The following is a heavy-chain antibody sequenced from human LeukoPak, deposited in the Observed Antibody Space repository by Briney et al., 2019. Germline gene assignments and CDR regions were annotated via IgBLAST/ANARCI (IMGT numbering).Heavy chain of an antibody. V-gene: IGHV3-7*03. CDR2: INRGGSEK. J-gene: IGHJ4*02. Sequence: PGGSLRLSCVVSGFTLSSRWMMWVRQAPGEGLEWMTNINRGGSEKNYVDSVKGRFTITRDNAENSLYLQMNSLKVEDSAIYYCATYDSWSGYNIAYWGQGTLVTVSS. CDR1: GFTLSSRW. CDR3: ATYDSWSGYNIAY. D-gene: IGHD3-3*01.